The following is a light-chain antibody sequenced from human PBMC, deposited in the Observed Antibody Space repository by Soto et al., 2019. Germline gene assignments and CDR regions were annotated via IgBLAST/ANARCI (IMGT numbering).Light chain of an antibody. Sequence: EMGWTQAPGTLSVSPWERATLSCRASQSVSINLAWYQQKPGQAPRLLIYDASNRATGIPARFSGSGSGTEFTLTISSLQPDDFATYYCQHYISYSEAVGPGTKVDIK. J-gene: IGKJ1*01. CDR2: DAS. CDR3: QHYISYSEA. V-gene: IGKV3D-15*01. CDR1: QSVSIN.